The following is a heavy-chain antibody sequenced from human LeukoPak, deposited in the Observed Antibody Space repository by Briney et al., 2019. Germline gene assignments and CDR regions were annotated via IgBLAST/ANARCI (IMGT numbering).Heavy chain of an antibody. CDR1: GGSISSSSYY. J-gene: IGHJ6*03. Sequence: PSETLSLTCTVSGGSISSSSYYWGWIRQPPGKGLEWIGSIYYSGSTYYNPSLKSRVTISVDTSKNQFSLKLSSVTSADTAVYYCARVQRRFLEWIAYYMDVWGKGTTVTVSS. CDR2: IYYSGST. CDR3: ARVQRRFLEWIAYYMDV. D-gene: IGHD3-3*01. V-gene: IGHV4-39*07.